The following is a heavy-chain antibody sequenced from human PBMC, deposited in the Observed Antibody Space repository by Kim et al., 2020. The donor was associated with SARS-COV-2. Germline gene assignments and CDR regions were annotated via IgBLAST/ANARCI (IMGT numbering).Heavy chain of an antibody. CDR3: ARATQTKLWFGELSADPIHI. CDR1: GGSVSSGSYY. CDR2: IYYSGST. D-gene: IGHD3-10*01. Sequence: SETLSLTCTVSGGSVSSGSYYWSWIRQPPGKGLEWIGYIYYSGSTNYNPSLNSRVTISVDTSKNQFSLKLSSVTAADTAVYYCARATQTKLWFGELSADPIHIWGQGTLVTVSS. V-gene: IGHV4-61*01. J-gene: IGHJ4*02.